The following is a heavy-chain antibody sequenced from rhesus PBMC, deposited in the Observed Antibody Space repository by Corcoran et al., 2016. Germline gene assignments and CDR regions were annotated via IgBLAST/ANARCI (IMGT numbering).Heavy chain of an antibody. CDR2: VDPKDGEA. CDR1: GYTFTDYY. CDR3: ATGRPGGFDY. V-gene: IGHV1-111*01. J-gene: IGHJ4*01. Sequence: EVQLVQSGAEVKKPGASVKISCKASGYTFTDYYLHWVRQAPGKGLEWMGRVDPKDGEADYEQKCQDRGTITRDTSTDTAYMELSSLRSEDTAVYYCATGRPGGFDYWGQGVLVTVSS.